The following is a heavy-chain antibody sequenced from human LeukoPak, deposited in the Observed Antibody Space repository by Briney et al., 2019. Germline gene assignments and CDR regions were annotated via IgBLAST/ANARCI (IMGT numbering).Heavy chain of an antibody. CDR1: GGSFIGYY. V-gene: IGHV4-34*01. J-gene: IGHJ5*02. CDR2: INYSGSS. Sequence: PSETLSHTCAVYGGSFIGYYWSGIRQPPGKEREGIGEINYSGSSNYNPSLKCRVTISVDTSKHQFSLKLNSVSAADTAVYYCARDQRSWVLAKRRFWIDPWGQGTLVTVSS. CDR3: ARDQRSWVLAKRRFWIDP. D-gene: IGHD6-13*01.